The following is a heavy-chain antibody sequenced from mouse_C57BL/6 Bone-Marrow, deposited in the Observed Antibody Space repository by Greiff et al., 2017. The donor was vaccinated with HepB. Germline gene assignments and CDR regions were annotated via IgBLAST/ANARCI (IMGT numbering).Heavy chain of an antibody. Sequence: VQLQQSGAELARPGASVTLSCKASGYTFTSYGISWVKQRTGQGLEWIGEIYPRSGNTYYNEKFKGKATLTADKSSSTAYMELRSLTSEDSAVYYCARRSFAVWGTGATVPVSS. CDR1: GYTFTSYG. J-gene: IGHJ1*03. V-gene: IGHV1-81*01. CDR3: ARRSFAV. CDR2: IYPRSGNT.